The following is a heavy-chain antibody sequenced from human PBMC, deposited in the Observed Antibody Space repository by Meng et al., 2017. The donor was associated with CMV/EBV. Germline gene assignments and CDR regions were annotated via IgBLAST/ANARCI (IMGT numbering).Heavy chain of an antibody. J-gene: IGHJ3*02. CDR3: ARGAVVVVPAADDAFDI. V-gene: IGHV1-69*02. CDR1: GGTFSSYT. D-gene: IGHD2-2*01. CDR2: IIPILGIA. Sequence: SVKVSCKASGGTFSSYTISWVRQAPGQGLEWMGRIIPILGIANYAQKFQGRVTITADKPTSTAYMELSSLRSEDTAVYYCARGAVVVVPAADDAFDIWGQGTMVTVSS.